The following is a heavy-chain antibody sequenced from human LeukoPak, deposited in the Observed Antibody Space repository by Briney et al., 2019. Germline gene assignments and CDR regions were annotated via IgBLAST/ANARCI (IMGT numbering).Heavy chain of an antibody. CDR2: IVVGSGNT. V-gene: IGHV1-58*02. CDR3: AAVTYYYDSSCYDY. J-gene: IGHJ4*02. CDR1: GFTFTSSA. D-gene: IGHD3-22*01. Sequence: SVKVSCKGSGFTFTSSAMQRVRQARGQRREWIGWIVVGSGNTNYAQKFQERVTITRDMSTSTAYMELGSLRSEDTAVYYCAAVTYYYDSSCYDYWGQGILVTVSS.